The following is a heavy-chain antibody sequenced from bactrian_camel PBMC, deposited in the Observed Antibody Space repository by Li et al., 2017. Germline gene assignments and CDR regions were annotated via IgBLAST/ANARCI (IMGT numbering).Heavy chain of an antibody. J-gene: IGHJ4*01. Sequence: VQLVESGGGLVQPGGSLRLSCAASGFTLSSYAMNWVRQAPGKGLEWVSAINSGGGSTYYAGSVKGRFTISLDDAKSTLYLEMKSLTAEDTAVYFCAAGCSGVPGDVNWGHGTQVTVS. CDR2: INSGGGST. CDR1: GFTLSSYA. V-gene: IGHV3S40*01. CDR3: AAGCSGVPGDVN. D-gene: IGHD5*01.